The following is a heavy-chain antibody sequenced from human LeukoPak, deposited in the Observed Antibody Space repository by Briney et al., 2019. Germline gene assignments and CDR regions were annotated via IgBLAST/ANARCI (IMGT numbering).Heavy chain of an antibody. CDR1: GYTFTGYY. CDR2: INPNSGGT. V-gene: IGHV1-2*02. J-gene: IGHJ6*03. CDR3: ASGGTIFGVALLGSSMDV. D-gene: IGHD3-3*01. Sequence: GASVKVSCKASGYTFTGYYMHWVRQAPGQGLEWMGWINPNSGGTNYAQKFQGRVTMTRDTSINTAYMELRRLRSDDTAVYYCASGGTIFGVALLGSSMDVWGKGTTVTVSS.